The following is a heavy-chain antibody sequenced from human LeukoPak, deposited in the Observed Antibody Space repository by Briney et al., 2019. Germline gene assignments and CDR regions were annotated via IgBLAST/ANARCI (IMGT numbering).Heavy chain of an antibody. CDR2: ISWSSGSI. CDR1: GFTFDDYA. Sequence: GRSLRLSCAASGFTFDDYAMHWVRQAPGKGLEWVSGISWSSGSIGYADSVKGRFTISRDNAKNSLYLQMNSLRAEDTALYYCAKEGYYYDSSGYSPFDYWGQGTLVTVSS. D-gene: IGHD3-22*01. V-gene: IGHV3-9*01. J-gene: IGHJ4*02. CDR3: AKEGYYYDSSGYSPFDY.